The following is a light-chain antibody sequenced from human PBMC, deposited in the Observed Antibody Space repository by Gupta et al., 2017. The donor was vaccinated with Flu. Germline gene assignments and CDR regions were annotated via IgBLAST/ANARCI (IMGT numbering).Light chain of an antibody. Sequence: DIQMTQSPSSLSASVGDRVTITCRASQSISSYLNWFQHKPGKAPKLLIYAASSFQSGVPSRFSGSGSGTDFTLTISSLQPEDFATYYCQQSYSIPFTFGPGTKVDIK. CDR2: AAS. V-gene: IGKV1-39*01. CDR3: QQSYSIPFT. J-gene: IGKJ3*01. CDR1: QSISSY.